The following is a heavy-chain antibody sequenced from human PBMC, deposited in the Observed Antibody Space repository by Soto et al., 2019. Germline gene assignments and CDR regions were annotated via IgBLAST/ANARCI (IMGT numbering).Heavy chain of an antibody. Sequence: EVQLVESGGGLVQPGRSLRLSCEASGFSFDDYAMHWVRQVPGKGLEWVSGISWNSGTIDYADSVRGRFTISRDNAKNSLYLQMNSLRVEDTALYYCAKESFDAFEIWGQGAMVTVSS. CDR3: AKESFDAFEI. V-gene: IGHV3-9*01. J-gene: IGHJ3*02. CDR1: GFSFDDYA. CDR2: ISWNSGTI.